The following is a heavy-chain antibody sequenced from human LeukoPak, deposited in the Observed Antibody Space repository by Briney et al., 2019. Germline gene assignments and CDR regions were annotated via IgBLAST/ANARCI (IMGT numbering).Heavy chain of an antibody. CDR2: ISGSGGST. CDR1: GFTFSSYG. Sequence: GGSLRLSCAASGFTFSSYGMSWVRQAPGKGLEWVSAISGSGGSTYYADSVKGRFTISRDNSKNTLYLQMNSLRAEDTAVYYCAKDLIMVRGVISPGWFDPWGQGTLVTVSS. CDR3: AKDLIMVRGVISPGWFDP. V-gene: IGHV3-23*01. J-gene: IGHJ5*02. D-gene: IGHD3-10*01.